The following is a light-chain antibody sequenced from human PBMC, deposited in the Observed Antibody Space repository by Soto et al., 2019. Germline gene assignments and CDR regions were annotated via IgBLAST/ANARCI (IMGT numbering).Light chain of an antibody. V-gene: IGLV2-8*01. CDR1: SGDVGGYNY. J-gene: IGLJ2*01. Sequence: QSALTQPPSASGSPGQSVTISCTGTSGDVGGYNYVSWYQQHPGKTPKLMIYEVSKRPSGVPVRFSGSKSGNTASLTVSGLQAEDEADYYCSSYLGSNNLIFGGGTKLTVL. CDR2: EVS. CDR3: SSYLGSNNLI.